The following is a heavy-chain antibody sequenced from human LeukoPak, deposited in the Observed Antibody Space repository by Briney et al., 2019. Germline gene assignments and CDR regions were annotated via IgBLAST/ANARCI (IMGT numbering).Heavy chain of an antibody. D-gene: IGHD3-10*01. V-gene: IGHV4-38-2*02. CDR2: IYQRGST. J-gene: IGHJ4*02. Sequence: SETLSLTCTVSGYSMSSGYYWGWIRQPPGKGLEWIGTIYQRGSTYYNPSLKSPVTISVDTSKNQFSLKLSSLPAADTAVYYCARTPYYGYLKWNYWGQGTLVTVSS. CDR3: ARTPYYGYLKWNY. CDR1: GYSMSSGYY.